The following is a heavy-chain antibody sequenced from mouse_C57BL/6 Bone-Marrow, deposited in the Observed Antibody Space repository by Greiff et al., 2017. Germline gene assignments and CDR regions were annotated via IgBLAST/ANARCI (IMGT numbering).Heavy chain of an antibody. V-gene: IGHV5-15*01. Sequence: EVQLQESGGGLVQPGGSLKLSCAASGFTFSDYGMAWVRQAPRTGPEWVAFISNLAYSLYYADTVTGRFTISRENAKNTLYLEMSSLRSEDTAMYYCARLGYYYGHYAMNYWGQGASVADSS. CDR3: ARLGYYYGHYAMNY. D-gene: IGHD1-1*01. CDR2: ISNLAYSL. CDR1: GFTFSDYG. J-gene: IGHJ4*01.